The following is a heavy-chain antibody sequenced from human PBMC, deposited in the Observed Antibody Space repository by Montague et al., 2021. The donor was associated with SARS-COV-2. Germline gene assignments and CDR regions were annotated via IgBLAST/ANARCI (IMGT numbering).Heavy chain of an antibody. CDR2: INTDNGNT. V-gene: IGHV1-3*04. D-gene: IGHD5-12*01. J-gene: IGHJ6*02. CDR1: GYTFINYA. Sequence: SVKVSCKASGYTFINYAMHWVRQAPGQRLEWMGWINTDNGNTRYSQNFQGRVTIMRDTSATTAYMELTGLRYEDTALYYCARERYSGYDYGVDDWGQGTTVTVSS. CDR3: ARERYSGYDYGVDD.